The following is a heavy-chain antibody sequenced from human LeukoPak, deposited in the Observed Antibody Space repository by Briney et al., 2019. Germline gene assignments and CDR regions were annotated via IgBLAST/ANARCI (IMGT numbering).Heavy chain of an antibody. CDR2: INHSGST. D-gene: IGHD3-9*01. CDR1: GGSFSGYY. V-gene: IGHV4-34*01. J-gene: IGHJ4*02. Sequence: PSETLSLTCAVYGGSFSGYYWSWIRQPPGKGLEWIGEINHSGSTNYNPSLKSRVTISVDTSKNQFSLKLSSVTAADTAVYYCASLDVISYWGQGTLVTVSS. CDR3: ASLDVISY.